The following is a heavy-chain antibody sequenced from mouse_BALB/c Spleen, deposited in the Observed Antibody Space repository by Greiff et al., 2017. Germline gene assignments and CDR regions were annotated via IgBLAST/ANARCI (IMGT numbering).Heavy chain of an antibody. Sequence: EVQRVESGGGLVKPGGSLKLSCAASGFAFSSYAMSWVRQTPEKRLEWVAYISSGGGSTYYQDIVKGRFTISGDNAKNTLYLQMSSLKSEDTAMYYCTRHLGYSWFAYWGQGTLVTVSA. D-gene: IGHD2-3*01. CDR2: ISSGGGST. CDR3: TRHLGYSWFAY. J-gene: IGHJ3*01. CDR1: GFAFSSYA. V-gene: IGHV5-12-1*01.